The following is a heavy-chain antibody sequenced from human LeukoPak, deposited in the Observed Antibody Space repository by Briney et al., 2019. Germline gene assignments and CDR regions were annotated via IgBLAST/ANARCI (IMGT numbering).Heavy chain of an antibody. V-gene: IGHV3-23*01. D-gene: IGHD5-12*01. CDR2: ISGSGGST. Sequence: GGSLRLSCAASGFTFSSYAMSWVRQAPGKGLEWVSAISGSGGSTYYADSVKGRFTISRDNSKNTLYLQMNSLRAEDTAVYYCAKDRRPAWWLRLRDSDCWGQGTLVTVSS. CDR1: GFTFSSYA. J-gene: IGHJ4*02. CDR3: AKDRRPAWWLRLRDSDC.